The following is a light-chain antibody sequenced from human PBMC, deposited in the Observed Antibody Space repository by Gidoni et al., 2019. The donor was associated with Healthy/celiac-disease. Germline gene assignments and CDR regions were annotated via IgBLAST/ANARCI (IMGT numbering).Light chain of an antibody. V-gene: IGLV3-1*01. J-gene: IGLJ2*01. CDR3: QAWDSSMAV. CDR2: QDS. CDR1: KLGDKY. Sequence: SYELTQPPSVDVSPGQTASITCSGDKLGDKYACWYQQKPGQSPVLVIYQDSKRPSGIPERFSGSNSGNTATLTISGTQAMDESDYYCQAWDSSMAVFGGGTKLTVL.